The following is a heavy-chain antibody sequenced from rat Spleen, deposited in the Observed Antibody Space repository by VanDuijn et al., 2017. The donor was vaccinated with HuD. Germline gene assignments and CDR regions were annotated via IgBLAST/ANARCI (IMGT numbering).Heavy chain of an antibody. CDR3: TTVLQGHGFAY. CDR1: GFTFSDYY. CDR2: ISTGNFNT. D-gene: IGHD1-1*01. J-gene: IGHJ3*01. V-gene: IGHV5-25*01. Sequence: EVQLVESGGGLVQPGRSLKLSCAASGFTFSDYYMAWVRQAPKKGLEWVTSISTGNFNTYYQDSVKGRFTISRDDAKNTLYLQMNSLRSEDTATYYCTTVLQGHGFAYWGQGTLVTVSS.